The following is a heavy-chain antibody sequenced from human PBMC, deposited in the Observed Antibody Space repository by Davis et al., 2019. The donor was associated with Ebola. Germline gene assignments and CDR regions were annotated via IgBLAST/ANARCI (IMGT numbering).Heavy chain of an antibody. Sequence: GESLKISCAASGFTFSSYAMNWVRQAPGKGLEWVSAISNSASSTFYADSVKGRFTISRDNSRNTLYLQMNSLRVEDTAMYYCAKENYDSSGYWGYWFDPWGQGTLVTVSS. V-gene: IGHV3-23*01. J-gene: IGHJ5*02. CDR1: GFTFSSYA. CDR2: ISNSASST. CDR3: AKENYDSSGYWGYWFDP. D-gene: IGHD3-22*01.